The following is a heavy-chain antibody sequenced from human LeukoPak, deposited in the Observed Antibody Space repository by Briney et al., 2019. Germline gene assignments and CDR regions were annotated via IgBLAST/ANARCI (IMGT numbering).Heavy chain of an antibody. V-gene: IGHV4-59*01. D-gene: IGHD2-2*01. J-gene: IGHJ6*03. CDR3: ARVVPAATYYYYYYMDV. Sequence: KPSETLSLTCTVAGGSISSYYWSWIRQPPGKGLEWIGYIYYSGSTKYNPSLKSRVTISVDTSKNQSSPTLSSVTAADTAVYYCARVVPAATYYYYYYMDVWGKGTTVTVSS. CDR2: IYYSGST. CDR1: GGSISSYY.